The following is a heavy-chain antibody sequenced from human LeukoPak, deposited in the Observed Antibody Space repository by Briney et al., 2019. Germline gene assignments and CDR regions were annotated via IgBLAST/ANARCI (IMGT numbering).Heavy chain of an antibody. CDR2: IYHSGST. CDR1: GDSITNNNW. V-gene: IGHV4-4*02. Sequence: SETLSLTSAVSGDSITNNNWWIWVRQPPGKGLEWIGKIYHSGSTNYNPSLKSRVTISVDKSKNQFSLKLNSVTAADTAVYYCARDRGHNFDYWGQGTLVTVSS. J-gene: IGHJ4*02. CDR3: ARDRGHNFDY. D-gene: IGHD3-16*01.